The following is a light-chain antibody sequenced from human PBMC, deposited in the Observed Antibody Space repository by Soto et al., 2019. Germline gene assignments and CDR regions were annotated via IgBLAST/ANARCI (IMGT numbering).Light chain of an antibody. Sequence: IQLTQSPSTLSASVGDRVTITCRASQSISSWLAWYQQKPGKAPNLLIYKASSLQSGVPSSFSGSGSGTEFTLAISSLQPDDFATYYCQQYNSYPETFGQGTKVEIK. CDR1: QSISSW. J-gene: IGKJ1*01. V-gene: IGKV1-5*03. CDR3: QQYNSYPET. CDR2: KAS.